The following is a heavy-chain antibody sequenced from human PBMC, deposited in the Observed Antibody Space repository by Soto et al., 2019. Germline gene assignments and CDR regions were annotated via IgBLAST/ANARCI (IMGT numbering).Heavy chain of an antibody. CDR1: GFTFSTCA. D-gene: IGHD2-2*01. V-gene: IGHV3-23*01. Sequence: EVQLLESGGGLVQPGGSLRLSCAASGFTFSTCAMSWVRQAPGKGLEWVSALSASGGTTYYADSVKGRFTISRDNSKSTLYLQMNSLRAEDTAVYSCAKPTCSGTSCYYYYYGMDVWGQGTTVTVSS. J-gene: IGHJ6*02. CDR2: LSASGGTT. CDR3: AKPTCSGTSCYYYYYGMDV.